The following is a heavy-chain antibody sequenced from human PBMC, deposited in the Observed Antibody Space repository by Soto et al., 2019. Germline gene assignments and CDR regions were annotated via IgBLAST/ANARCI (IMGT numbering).Heavy chain of an antibody. Sequence: EVQLLESGGGLVQPGGSLRLSCAASGFTFSSYAMSWVRQAPGKGLEWVSAISGSGGSTYYADSVKGRFTISRDNSKNTLYLQMNSLRAEDTAVYYCAKDWSSSWSTHTTPGVYDYWGQGTLVTVSS. CDR1: GFTFSSYA. D-gene: IGHD6-13*01. CDR3: AKDWSSSWSTHTTPGVYDY. V-gene: IGHV3-23*01. J-gene: IGHJ4*02. CDR2: ISGSGGST.